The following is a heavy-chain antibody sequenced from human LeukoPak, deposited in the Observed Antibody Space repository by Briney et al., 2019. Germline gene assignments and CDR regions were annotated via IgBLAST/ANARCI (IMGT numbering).Heavy chain of an antibody. CDR1: GFTFSSYA. V-gene: IGHV3-23*01. CDR3: AKRRDIHSSGWYWTNWFDP. CDR2: ISGSGGST. Sequence: GGSLRLSCAASGFTFSSYAMSWVRQAPGKGLEWVSAISGSGGSTYYADSVKGRFTISRDNSKNTLYLQMNSLRAEDTAVYYCAKRRDIHSSGWYWTNWFDPWGQGTLVTVSS. J-gene: IGHJ5*02. D-gene: IGHD6-19*01.